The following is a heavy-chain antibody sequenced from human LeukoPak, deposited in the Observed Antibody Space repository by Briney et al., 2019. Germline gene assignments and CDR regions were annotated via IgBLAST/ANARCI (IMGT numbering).Heavy chain of an antibody. D-gene: IGHD1-7*01. Sequence: GGSLRLSFPASGFTFSNYAMHWVRQAPAKGPDGVAVVSYDGNTNHYADSVKGRLTSSRDNSNNTLYLEVNSLRTEDTAVYYCARGRTSRTAFDIWGPGTMVTVSS. CDR3: ARGRTSRTAFDI. CDR1: GFTFSNYA. J-gene: IGHJ3*02. CDR2: VSYDGNTN. V-gene: IGHV3-30*01.